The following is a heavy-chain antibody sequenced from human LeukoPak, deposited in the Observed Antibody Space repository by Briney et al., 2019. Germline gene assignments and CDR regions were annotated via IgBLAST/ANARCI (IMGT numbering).Heavy chain of an antibody. CDR3: ARSTIFGVEIDY. J-gene: IGHJ4*02. Sequence: PGGSLRLSCAASGFTFSSYGMHWVRQAPGKGLEWVAFIRYDGSNKYYADSVKGRFTISRDNAKNTLYLQMNSLRAEDTAVYYCARSTIFGVEIDYWGQGTLVTVSS. CDR1: GFTFSSYG. CDR2: IRYDGSNK. D-gene: IGHD3-3*01. V-gene: IGHV3-30*02.